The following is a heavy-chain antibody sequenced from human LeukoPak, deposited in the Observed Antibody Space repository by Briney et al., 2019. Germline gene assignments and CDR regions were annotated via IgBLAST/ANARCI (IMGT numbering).Heavy chain of an antibody. CDR1: GFTFSSYA. CDR2: ISSNGGST. Sequence: PGGSLRLSCSASGFTFSSYAMHWVRPAPGKGLEYVSAISSNGGSTYYADSVKGRFTISRDNSKNTLYLQMSSLRAEDTAVYYCVNGYYDSSGYYFDYWGQGTLVTVSS. D-gene: IGHD3-22*01. CDR3: VNGYYDSSGYYFDY. J-gene: IGHJ4*02. V-gene: IGHV3-64D*09.